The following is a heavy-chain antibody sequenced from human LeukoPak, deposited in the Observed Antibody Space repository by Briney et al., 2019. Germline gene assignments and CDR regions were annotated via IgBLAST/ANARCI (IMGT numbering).Heavy chain of an antibody. CDR1: GGSISSYY. J-gene: IGHJ5*02. Sequence: SETLSLTCTVSGGSISSYYWSWIRQPPGKGLEWIGYIYYSGSTNYNPSLKSRVTISADTSKNQFSLKLSSVTAADTAVYYCARENAVAGTRGNFDPWGQGTLVTVSS. V-gene: IGHV4-59*01. D-gene: IGHD6-19*01. CDR2: IYYSGST. CDR3: ARENAVAGTRGNFDP.